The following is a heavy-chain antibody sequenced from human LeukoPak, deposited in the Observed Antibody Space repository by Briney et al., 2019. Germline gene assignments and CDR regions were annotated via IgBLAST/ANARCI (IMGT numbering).Heavy chain of an antibody. D-gene: IGHD1-1*01. CDR1: GFIFSSYE. J-gene: IGHJ6*02. Sequence: GGSLRLSCAASGFIFSSYEMNWVRQAPGKGLEWVSFVTSSGATIYNADSVKGRFTISRDNAKNSLYLQMNSLRAEDTAVYYCARGASNWNFDYYGMDVWGQGTTVTVSS. V-gene: IGHV3-48*03. CDR2: VTSSGATI. CDR3: ARGASNWNFDYYGMDV.